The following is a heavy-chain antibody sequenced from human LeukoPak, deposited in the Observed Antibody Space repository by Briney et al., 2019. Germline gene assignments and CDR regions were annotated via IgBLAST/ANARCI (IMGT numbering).Heavy chain of an antibody. CDR2: IYYSGST. D-gene: IGHD2-15*01. J-gene: IGHJ4*02. Sequence: PSQTLSLTCTVSGGSISSGDYYWSWIRQPPGKGLDWIGYIYYSGSTYYNPSLKSRVTISVDTSKNQFSLKLSSVTAADTAVYYCARAGCSGGSCYPDPYYFDYWGQGTLVTVSS. CDR1: GGSISSGDYY. CDR3: ARAGCSGGSCYPDPYYFDY. V-gene: IGHV4-30-4*01.